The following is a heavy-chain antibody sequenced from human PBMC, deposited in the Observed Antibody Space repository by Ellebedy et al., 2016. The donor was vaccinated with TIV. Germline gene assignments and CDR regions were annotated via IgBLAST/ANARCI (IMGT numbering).Heavy chain of an antibody. CDR2: IYYSGST. V-gene: IGHV4-59*08. Sequence: SETLSLXCTVSGGSISSYYWSWIRQPPGKGLEWIGYIYYSGSTNYNPSLKSRVTISVDTSKNQFSLKLSSVTAADTAVYYCARRAFMASGKHWYFDLWGRGTLVTVSS. CDR3: ARRAFMASGKHWYFDL. CDR1: GGSISSYY. D-gene: IGHD3-10*01. J-gene: IGHJ2*01.